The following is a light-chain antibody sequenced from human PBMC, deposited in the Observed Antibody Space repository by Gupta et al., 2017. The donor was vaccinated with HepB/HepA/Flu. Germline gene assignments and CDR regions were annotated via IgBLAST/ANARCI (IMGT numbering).Light chain of an antibody. CDR2: SND. Sequence: QSVLTQPPSVSVTPGQKVAISCSGSSSNVGNNVVNWYQQVPGTSPKLLIYSNDQRPSGVPGRFSGSKSGTSASLAISGLQSEDEAVYYCATWDFTLRGAVIGGGTSLSVL. CDR1: SSNVGNNV. V-gene: IGLV1-44*01. CDR3: ATWDFTLRGAV. J-gene: IGLJ2*01.